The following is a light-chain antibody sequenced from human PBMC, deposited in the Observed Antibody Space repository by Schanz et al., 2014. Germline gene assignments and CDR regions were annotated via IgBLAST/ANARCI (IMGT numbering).Light chain of an antibody. V-gene: IGLV1-40*01. CDR1: SSNIGAGYV. Sequence: QSVLTQPPSVSGAPGQRVTISCTGSSSNIGAGYVLHWYQQLPGTAPKLLIYGNSNRPSGVPDRFSGSKSGTSASLAIIGLQSEDEADYYCCSYAGSYTFAVFGGGTKVTVL. J-gene: IGLJ3*02. CDR3: CSYAGSYTFAV. CDR2: GNS.